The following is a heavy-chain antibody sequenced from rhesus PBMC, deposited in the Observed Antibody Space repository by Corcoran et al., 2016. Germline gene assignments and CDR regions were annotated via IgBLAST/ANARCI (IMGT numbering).Heavy chain of an antibody. CDR3: ASAYGLDS. CDR2: IYGGSGST. J-gene: IGHJ6*01. Sequence: QVQLQESGPGLVKPSETLSLTCVVSGCSISSNYWNWIRQPPGKGLEWIGRIYGGSGSTSYNPSRTSRVTISTDTSKNQFALKLSSVTAADTAMYYCASAYGLDSWGQGVVVTVSS. CDR1: GCSISSNY. V-gene: IGHV4-147*01.